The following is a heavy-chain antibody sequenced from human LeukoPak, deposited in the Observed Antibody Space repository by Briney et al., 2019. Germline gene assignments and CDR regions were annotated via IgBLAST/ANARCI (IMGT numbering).Heavy chain of an antibody. Sequence: WASVTVSCTASGYTFTSYYMHWVRQAPGQGLEWVGWINPSSGDTLYEEKFQGRVTMTRDKSISSAYMELSSLRSDDTAVYYCARKSAGFLTAWGQGTLVTVSS. CDR1: GYTFTSYY. CDR3: ARKSAGFLTA. D-gene: IGHD2/OR15-2a*01. CDR2: INPSSGDT. V-gene: IGHV1-2*02. J-gene: IGHJ5*02.